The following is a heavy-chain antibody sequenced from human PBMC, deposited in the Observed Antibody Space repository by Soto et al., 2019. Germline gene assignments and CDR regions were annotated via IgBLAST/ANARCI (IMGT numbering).Heavy chain of an antibody. CDR1: GGSISSTGHY. D-gene: IGHD2-21*02. Sequence: QLQLQESGPGLVKPSETLSLTCTVYGGSISSTGHYWGWIRQPPGKGMEWIGNIYYAGSPYYNPSLKSRVTISVDTSKNDFSLTLTSVTAADTAVYYCARLMGVVTVDYWGQGALVTVSS. CDR3: ARLMGVVTVDY. CDR2: IYYAGSP. V-gene: IGHV4-39*02. J-gene: IGHJ4*02.